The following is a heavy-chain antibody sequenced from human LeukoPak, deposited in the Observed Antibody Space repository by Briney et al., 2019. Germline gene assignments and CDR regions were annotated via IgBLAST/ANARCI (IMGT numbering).Heavy chain of an antibody. V-gene: IGHV4-34*01. J-gene: IGHJ6*02. CDR2: INHSGST. CDR3: ARMTNYYYYYGMDV. Sequence: SETLSLTCAVYGGSFSGYYWSWIRQPPGKGLEWIGEINHSGSTNYNPSLKSRVTISVDTSKNQFSLKLSSVTAADTALYYCARMTNYYYYYGMDVWGQGTTVTVSS. CDR1: GGSFSGYY.